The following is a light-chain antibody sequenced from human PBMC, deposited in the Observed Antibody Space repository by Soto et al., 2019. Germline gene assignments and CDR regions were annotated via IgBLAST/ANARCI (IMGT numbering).Light chain of an antibody. J-gene: IGLJ2*01. Sequence: QSVLTQPPSVSGAPGQKVTISCTGSSSNIGAGYDVQWYQQLPGTAPKVLIYGNSNRPSGVPDRFSGSKSGASASLVITGLQAEDEADYYCQSYDSSLSGVIFGGGTKLTVL. V-gene: IGLV1-40*01. CDR3: QSYDSSLSGVI. CDR2: GNS. CDR1: SSNIGAGYD.